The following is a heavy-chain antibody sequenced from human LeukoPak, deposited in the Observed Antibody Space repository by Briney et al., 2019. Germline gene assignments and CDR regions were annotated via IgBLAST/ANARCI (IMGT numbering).Heavy chain of an antibody. CDR3: ARNLWFGESSDAFDM. J-gene: IGHJ3*02. V-gene: IGHV1-18*01. Sequence: ASVKVSCKASGYTFTRYGISWVRQAPGQGLEWMGWISAYNGNINYAQKLQGRVTMTTDTSTSTAYMELRSLRSDDTAVYYCARNLWFGESSDAFDMWGQGTMVTVSS. CDR2: ISAYNGNI. D-gene: IGHD3-10*01. CDR1: GYTFTRYG.